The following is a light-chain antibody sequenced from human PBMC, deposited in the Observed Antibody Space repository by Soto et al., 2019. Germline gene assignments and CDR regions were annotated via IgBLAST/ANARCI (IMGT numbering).Light chain of an antibody. J-gene: IGKJ1*01. CDR3: LRYNAFSQT. CDR2: DAS. V-gene: IGKV1-5*01. Sequence: GDRVTINCRASQSMNSWLAWYQQKPGEAPKVLIYDASSLESGVPSRFSGSGSGTEFTLTIGSLQPEDFATYYCLRYNAFSQTFGQGTKVEI. CDR1: QSMNSW.